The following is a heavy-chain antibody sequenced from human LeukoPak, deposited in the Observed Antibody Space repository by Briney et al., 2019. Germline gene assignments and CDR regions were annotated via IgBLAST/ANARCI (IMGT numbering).Heavy chain of an antibody. Sequence: GGSLRLSCGASGFTFSTYGMHWVRQAPDKGLEWVAFIRYDGSNKNYADSVKGRFTISRDNSKNTLYLQMNSLRPEDTAVYYCAKVYEYGDNDWFDSWGQGTLVTVSS. V-gene: IGHV3-30*02. J-gene: IGHJ5*01. D-gene: IGHD4-17*01. CDR3: AKVYEYGDNDWFDS. CDR2: IRYDGSNK. CDR1: GFTFSTYG.